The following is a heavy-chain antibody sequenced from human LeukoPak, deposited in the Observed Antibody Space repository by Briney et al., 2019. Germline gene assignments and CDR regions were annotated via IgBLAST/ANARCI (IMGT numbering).Heavy chain of an antibody. CDR1: GGTFSSYA. CDR3: AKLSPTTVMTFDY. CDR2: IIPLFGTA. D-gene: IGHD4-17*01. J-gene: IGHJ4*02. V-gene: IGHV1-69*05. Sequence: GASVKVSCKASGGTFSSYAISWVRQAPGQGLEWMGGIIPLFGTANYAQKFQGRVTITTDESTSTAYMELSSLRSEDTAVYYCAKLSPTTVMTFDYWGQGTLVTVSS.